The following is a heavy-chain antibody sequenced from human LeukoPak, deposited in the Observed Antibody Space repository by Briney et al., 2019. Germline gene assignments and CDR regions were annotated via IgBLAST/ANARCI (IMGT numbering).Heavy chain of an antibody. D-gene: IGHD5-18*01. Sequence: SETLSLTCTVSGGSISSSSYYWGWIRQPPGKGLEWIGSIYYSGSTYYNPSLKSRVTISVETSKNQFSLKLSSVTAADTAVYYCACLSVDTAMAIDYWGQGTLVTVSS. J-gene: IGHJ4*02. CDR2: IYYSGST. CDR3: ACLSVDTAMAIDY. V-gene: IGHV4-39*01. CDR1: GGSISSSSYY.